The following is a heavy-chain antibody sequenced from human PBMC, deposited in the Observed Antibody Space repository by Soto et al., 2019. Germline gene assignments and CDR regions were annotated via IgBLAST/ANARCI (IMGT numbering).Heavy chain of an antibody. CDR1: GYIIKNYW. CDR2: IFPDDSDT. Sequence: LKISCKASGYIIKNYWIGWVRQMPGQGLEWMGIIFPDDSDTRYSPSFQGHVTISVDKSISTAYVQWSSLKASDSAIYYCFRGGVTSRTFDYWGQGTLVTV. V-gene: IGHV5-51*01. D-gene: IGHD3-16*01. CDR3: FRGGVTSRTFDY. J-gene: IGHJ4*02.